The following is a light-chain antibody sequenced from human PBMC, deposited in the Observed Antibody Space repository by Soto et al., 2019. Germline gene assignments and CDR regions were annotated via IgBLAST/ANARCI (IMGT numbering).Light chain of an antibody. Sequence: DIVLTQSPGTLSLSPGERATLSCRASQSVGSIYLAWYQQKPGQAPRLLIYGASTRATGIPARFSGSGSGTEFTLTISSLQSEDFAVYYCQQYSNWPPITFGQGTRLEIK. CDR2: GAS. V-gene: IGKV3-15*01. CDR1: QSVGSIY. J-gene: IGKJ5*01. CDR3: QQYSNWPPIT.